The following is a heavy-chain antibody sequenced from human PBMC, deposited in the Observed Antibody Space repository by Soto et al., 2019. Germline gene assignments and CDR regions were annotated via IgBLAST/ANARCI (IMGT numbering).Heavy chain of an antibody. CDR3: ARDYLVRAADAFDI. V-gene: IGHV3-33*01. J-gene: IGHJ3*02. D-gene: IGHD6-13*01. Sequence: QVQLVASGGGVVQPGRSLRLSCAASGFTFSSYGMHWVRQAPGKGLEWVAVIWYDGSNKYYADSVKGRFTISRDNSKNTLYLQMNSLRAEDTAVYYCARDYLVRAADAFDIWGQGTMVTVSS. CDR2: IWYDGSNK. CDR1: GFTFSSYG.